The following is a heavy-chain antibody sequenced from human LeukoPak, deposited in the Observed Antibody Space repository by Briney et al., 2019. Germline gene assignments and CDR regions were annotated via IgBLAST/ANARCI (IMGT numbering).Heavy chain of an antibody. V-gene: IGHV3-30*02. J-gene: IGHJ4*02. D-gene: IGHD2-15*01. CDR3: AKVTVVVVAATPSDY. CDR2: IRYDGSNK. CDR1: GFTFSSYG. Sequence: PGGSLRLSCAASGFTFSSYGMHWVRQAPGKGLEWVAFIRYDGSNKYYADSVKGRSTISRDNSKNTLYLQMNSLRAEDTAVYYCAKVTVVVVAATPSDYWGQGTLVTVSS.